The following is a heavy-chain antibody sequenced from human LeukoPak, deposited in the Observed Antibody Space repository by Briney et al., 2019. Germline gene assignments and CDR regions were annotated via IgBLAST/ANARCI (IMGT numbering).Heavy chain of an antibody. CDR2: ISYDGSNK. D-gene: IGHD3-22*01. CDR3: AKDGLGNYYDSSGSMTIYYYYYYGMDV. CDR1: GFAFSSYG. Sequence: GGSLRLSCAASGFAFSSYGMHWVRQAPGKGLEWVAVISYDGSNKYYADSVKGRFTISRDNSKNTLYLQMNSLRAEDTAVYYCAKDGLGNYYDSSGSMTIYYYYYYGMDVWGQGTTVTVSS. J-gene: IGHJ6*02. V-gene: IGHV3-30*18.